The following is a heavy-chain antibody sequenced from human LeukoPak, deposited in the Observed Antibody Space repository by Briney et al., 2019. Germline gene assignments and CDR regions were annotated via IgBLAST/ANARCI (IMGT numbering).Heavy chain of an antibody. J-gene: IGHJ4*02. CDR3: AKGLSSGWNLKGSDY. D-gene: IGHD6-19*01. V-gene: IGHV3-23*01. CDR1: GFIFRNYA. Sequence: PGGSLRLSCAASGFIFRNYAMSWVHQAPGKGLEWVSSIYGSGGSTLHQDSVKGRFTIPRDNSRDNSKNTVYLQMNSLRAEDTAVYYCAKGLSSGWNLKGSDYWGQGTLVTVS. CDR2: IYGSGGST.